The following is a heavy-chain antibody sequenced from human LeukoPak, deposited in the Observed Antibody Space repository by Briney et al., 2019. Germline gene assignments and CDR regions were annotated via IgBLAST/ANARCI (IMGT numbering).Heavy chain of an antibody. CDR2: IYYSGST. Sequence: PSETLSLTCTVSGGSISSYYWSWIRQPPGKGLEWIGYIYYSGSTNYNPSLKSRVTISVDTSKNQFSLKLSSVTAADTAVYYCARGGGNCSGGSCYSYYFDYWGQGTLVTVSS. V-gene: IGHV4-59*12. CDR1: GGSISSYY. D-gene: IGHD2-15*01. J-gene: IGHJ4*02. CDR3: ARGGGNCSGGSCYSYYFDY.